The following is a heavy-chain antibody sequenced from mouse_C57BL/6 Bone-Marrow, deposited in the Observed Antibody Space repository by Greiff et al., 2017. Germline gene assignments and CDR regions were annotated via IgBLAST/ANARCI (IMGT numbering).Heavy chain of an antibody. Sequence: QVQLQQPGAELVMPGASVKLSCKASGYTFTSYWMHWVKQRPGQGLEWIGEIDPSDSYTNYNQKFKGKSTLTVDKSSSTAYMQLSSLTSEDSAVYYCAREGGDSSGYPAWFAYWGRGTLVTVSA. D-gene: IGHD3-2*02. J-gene: IGHJ3*01. CDR2: IDPSDSYT. CDR3: AREGGDSSGYPAWFAY. CDR1: GYTFTSYW. V-gene: IGHV1-69*01.